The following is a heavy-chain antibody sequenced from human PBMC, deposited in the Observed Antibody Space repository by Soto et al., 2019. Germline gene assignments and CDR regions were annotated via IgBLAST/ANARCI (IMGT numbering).Heavy chain of an antibody. CDR3: ARDRVPYYGMDV. CDR1: GFTFSSYE. CDR2: ISSSGSTI. V-gene: IGHV3-48*03. J-gene: IGHJ6*02. Sequence: GGSLRLSCAASGFTFSSYEMNWVRQAPGKGLEWVSYISSSGSTIYYADSVKGRFTISRDNAKNSLYLQMNSLRAEDTAVYYCARDRVPYYGMDVWGQGTTVTVSS.